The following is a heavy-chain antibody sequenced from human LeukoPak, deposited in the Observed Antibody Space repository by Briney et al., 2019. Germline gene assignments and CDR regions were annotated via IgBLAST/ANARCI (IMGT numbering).Heavy chain of an antibody. V-gene: IGHV3-7*01. CDR3: ARDVATISNWFDP. J-gene: IGHJ5*02. CDR1: GFTVSNKY. Sequence: GGSLRLSCAASGFTVSNKYMTWVRQAPGKGLEWVANINQDGSEKYYVDSVKGRFTISRDNAKNSLYLQMNSLRAEDTAVYYCARDVATISNWFDPWGQGTLVTVSS. D-gene: IGHD5-24*01. CDR2: INQDGSEK.